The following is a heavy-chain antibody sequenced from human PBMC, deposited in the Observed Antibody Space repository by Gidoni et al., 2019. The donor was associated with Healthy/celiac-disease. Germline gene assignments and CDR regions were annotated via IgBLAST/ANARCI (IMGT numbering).Heavy chain of an antibody. J-gene: IGHJ6*01. CDR2: ITSCSSYI. D-gene: IGHD1-1*01. Sequence: EVHLVGSGQGLVKPGASIRLSCPASGFTFSSYIMNWVRQSPGKGLEWVSSITSCSSYIYCADAVKGRFKISRDKAKNSLYLQMNTLRAEDTAVDYCARDNGAGTTKPQHYYGMDVWGQGTTVTVSA. V-gene: IGHV3-21*01. CDR1: GFTFSSYI. CDR3: ARDNGAGTTKPQHYYGMDV.